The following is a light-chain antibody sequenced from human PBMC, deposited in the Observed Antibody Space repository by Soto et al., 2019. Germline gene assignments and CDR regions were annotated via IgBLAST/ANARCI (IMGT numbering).Light chain of an antibody. CDR2: DSN. CDR3: QSYGTRLSGLYV. J-gene: IGLJ1*01. Sequence: QPVLTQPPSVSGAPGQRVTISCTGSSSNIGAGRDVHWYRQLPGAAPKFLISDSNHRPSGVPDRFSVSKSGASASLAITGLRAEDEGDYFCQSYGTRLSGLYVFGTGTKLTVL. V-gene: IGLV1-40*01. CDR1: SSNIGAGRD.